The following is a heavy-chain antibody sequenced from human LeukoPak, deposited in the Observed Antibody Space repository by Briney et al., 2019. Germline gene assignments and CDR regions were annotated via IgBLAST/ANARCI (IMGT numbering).Heavy chain of an antibody. CDR2: ISYDGSNK. CDR3: AKYYYDGRAQYGAFDI. Sequence: GGSLRLSCAASGFTFSSYSMKWVRQAPGKGLEWVAVISYDGSNKYYADSVKGRFTISRDNSKNTLYLQMNSLRAEDTAVYYCAKYYYDGRAQYGAFDIWGQGTMVTVSS. CDR1: GFTFSSYS. V-gene: IGHV3-30*18. D-gene: IGHD3-22*01. J-gene: IGHJ3*02.